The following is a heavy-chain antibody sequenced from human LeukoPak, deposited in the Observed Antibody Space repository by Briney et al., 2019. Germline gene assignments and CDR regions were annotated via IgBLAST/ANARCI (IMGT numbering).Heavy chain of an antibody. Sequence: GESLKISCTGSGYRFTSYLIAWVRQMPGKGLGRIGIISPDDSDARYSPSFQGQITTSVDKSISTAYLQWNSLKASDSAMYSCARQPPAGSGGYYYYMDVWGKGSTVTVSS. V-gene: IGHV5-51*01. J-gene: IGHJ6*03. CDR3: ARQPPAGSGGYYYYMDV. CDR2: ISPDDSDA. D-gene: IGHD3-10*01. CDR1: GYRFTSYL.